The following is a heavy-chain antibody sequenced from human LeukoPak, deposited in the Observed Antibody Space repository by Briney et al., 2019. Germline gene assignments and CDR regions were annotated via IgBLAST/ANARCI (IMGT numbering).Heavy chain of an antibody. V-gene: IGHV3-7*01. CDR3: ARVGARQILEY. Sequence: GGSLRLSCAASEFTFSSYWMSWVRQAPGKGLEWVANIKRDGGEKYYLDSVKGRFTVSRDNAKNSLYLQMNSLRAEDTAVYYCARVGARQILEYWGQGTLVTVSS. J-gene: IGHJ4*02. CDR1: EFTFSSYW. CDR2: IKRDGGEK. D-gene: IGHD4-17*01.